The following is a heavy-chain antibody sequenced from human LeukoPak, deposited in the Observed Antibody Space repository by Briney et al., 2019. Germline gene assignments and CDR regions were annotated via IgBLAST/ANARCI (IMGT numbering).Heavy chain of an antibody. V-gene: IGHV3-9*03. D-gene: IGHD3-10*01. Sequence: PGGSLRLSCAASGFTFDDYAMHWVRQAPGKGLEWVSGISWNSGSIGYADSVKGRFTISRDNAKNSLYLQMNSLRAEDMALYYCAKDPLSYGSGRYLDYFHYWGQGTLVTVSS. CDR3: AKDPLSYGSGRYLDYFHY. J-gene: IGHJ4*02. CDR2: ISWNSGSI. CDR1: GFTFDDYA.